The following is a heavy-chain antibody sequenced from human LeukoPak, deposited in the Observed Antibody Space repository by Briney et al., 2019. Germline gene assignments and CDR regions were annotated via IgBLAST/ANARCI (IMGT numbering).Heavy chain of an antibody. CDR3: AKGGKWDVTPFDY. CDR1: GFTFSDYY. D-gene: IGHD1-26*01. V-gene: IGHV3-23*01. CDR2: ISGGGGST. Sequence: QSGGSLRLSCAASGFTFSDYYMHWVRQAPGKGLEWVSTISGGGGSTYYADSVKGRFTISRDNSKNTLYLQVNSLRAEDTAVYYCAKGGKWDVTPFDYWGQGTLVTVSS. J-gene: IGHJ4*02.